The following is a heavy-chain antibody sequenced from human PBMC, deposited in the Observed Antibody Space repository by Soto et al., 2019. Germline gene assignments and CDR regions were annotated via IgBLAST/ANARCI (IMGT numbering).Heavy chain of an antibody. D-gene: IGHD3-3*01. CDR2: IYYSGST. CDR3: SRGRGDYDFGSGYYTWDFDY. Sequence: SETLSLTCPVSGGSISGSSYYWGWIRQPPGKGLEWIGSIYYSGSTYYNPSLKSRGTISVDTSKIQFSLKLSSVTAADTAVYYCSRGRGDYDFGSGYYTWDFDYWGQGTLITVS. V-gene: IGHV4-39*01. J-gene: IGHJ4*02. CDR1: GGSISGSSYY.